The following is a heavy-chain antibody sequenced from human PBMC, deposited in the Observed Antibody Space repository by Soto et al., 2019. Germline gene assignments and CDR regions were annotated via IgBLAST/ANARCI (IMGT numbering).Heavy chain of an antibody. CDR2: IYYSGST. V-gene: IGHV4-39*01. J-gene: IGHJ6*01. CDR1: VGSISSSSYY. CDR3: ATNYAYYYYYGMEV. Sequence: PSETLSLTCTFSVGSISSSSYYCGWIRQPPWKGLEWIGSIYYSGSTYYNPSLKSRVTISVDTSKNQFSLKLSSVTAADTAVYYCATNYAYYYYYGMEVWGQGTTVIVSS. D-gene: IGHD4-4*01.